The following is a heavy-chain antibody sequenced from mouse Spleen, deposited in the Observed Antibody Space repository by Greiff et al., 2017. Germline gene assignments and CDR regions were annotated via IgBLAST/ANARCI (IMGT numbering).Heavy chain of an antibody. CDR3: AKNSAYYYGSTSFDY. V-gene: IGHV2-5*01. Sequence: VKLVESGPGLVQPSQSLSITCTVSGFSLTSYGVHWVRQSPGKGLEWLGVIWRGGSTDYNAAFMSRLSITKDNSKSQVFFKMNSLQADDTAIYYCAKNSAYYYGSTSFDYWGQGTTLTVSS. CDR1: GFSLTSYG. CDR2: IWRGGST. J-gene: IGHJ2*01. D-gene: IGHD1-1*01.